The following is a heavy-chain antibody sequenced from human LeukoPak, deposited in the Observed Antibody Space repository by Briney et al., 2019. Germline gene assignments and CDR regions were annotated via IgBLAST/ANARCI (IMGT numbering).Heavy chain of an antibody. D-gene: IGHD3-10*01. CDR3: ARALPRGGIWTDAFDI. V-gene: IGHV3-48*04. Sequence: PGGSLRLSCAASGFTFSSYSMNWVRQAPGKGLEWVSYISSSSSTIYYADSVKGRFTISRDNAKNSLYLQMNSLRAEDTAVYYCARALPRGGIWTDAFDIWGQGTMVTVSS. J-gene: IGHJ3*02. CDR2: ISSSSSTI. CDR1: GFTFSSYS.